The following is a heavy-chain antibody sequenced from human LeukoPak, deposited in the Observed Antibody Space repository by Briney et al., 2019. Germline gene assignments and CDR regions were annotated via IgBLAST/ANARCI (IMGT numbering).Heavy chain of an antibody. V-gene: IGHV3-7*01. J-gene: IGHJ4*02. Sequence: GGSLRLSCATSGFTFENYWMHWVRLAPGKGLEWVANIKQDDSEKYYVDSVRGRFTISRDNAKNSLYLQMNSLEVEDTAVYYCARGSSFGSYWGQGTLVTVSS. CDR3: ARGSSFGSY. CDR2: IKQDDSEK. CDR1: GFTFENYW. D-gene: IGHD6-6*01.